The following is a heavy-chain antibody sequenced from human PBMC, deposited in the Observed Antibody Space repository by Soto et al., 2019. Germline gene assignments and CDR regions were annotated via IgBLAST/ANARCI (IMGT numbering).Heavy chain of an antibody. CDR1: GGSISNIIYY. Sequence: QLQLQESGPGLVKPSETLSLTCAVSGGSISNIIYYWGWLRQPPGKGLEWIGSIYYSGNTYYNPSLKSRGTISVDRSKNQFSLKLNSVTAADTAVYYCARTPYGDYVHWFDPWGQGTLVTVSS. V-gene: IGHV4-39*01. J-gene: IGHJ5*02. CDR3: ARTPYGDYVHWFDP. CDR2: IYYSGNT. D-gene: IGHD4-17*01.